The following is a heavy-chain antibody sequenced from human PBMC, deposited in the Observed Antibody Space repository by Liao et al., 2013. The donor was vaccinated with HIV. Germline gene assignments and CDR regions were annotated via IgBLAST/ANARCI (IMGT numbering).Heavy chain of an antibody. D-gene: IGHD4-23*01. V-gene: IGHV4-61*02. CDR1: GASITSGSYH. CDR3: ARRGGARDKLSYFFFYMDV. CDR2: VFTDGNI. Sequence: QVLLLESGPGLLKPSETLSLTCTVSGASITSGSYHWIWIRQPAGKGLEWIGRVFTDGNISYKPSLKSRVTISVDTSRNQFSLKLNSVTAADTAVYYCARRGGARDKLSYFFFYMDVWGKGTTVTVSS. J-gene: IGHJ6*03.